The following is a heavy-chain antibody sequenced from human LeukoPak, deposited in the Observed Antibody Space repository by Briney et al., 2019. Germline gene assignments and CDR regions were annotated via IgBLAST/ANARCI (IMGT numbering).Heavy chain of an antibody. V-gene: IGHV3-23*01. Sequence: PGGSLRLSCAASGFTFSSYAMSWVRQAPGKGLEWVSAISGSGGSTYYADSVKGRFTISRDNSKNTLYLQMNSLRAEDTAVYYCAKGYYDSSGYYPLFDYWGQGTLVTVSS. J-gene: IGHJ4*02. D-gene: IGHD3-22*01. CDR3: AKGYYDSSGYYPLFDY. CDR2: ISGSGGST. CDR1: GFTFSSYA.